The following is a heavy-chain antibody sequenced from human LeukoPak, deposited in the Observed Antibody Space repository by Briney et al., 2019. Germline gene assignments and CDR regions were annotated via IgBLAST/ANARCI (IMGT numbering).Heavy chain of an antibody. CDR1: GGTFTSYA. CDR3: ASPPYYDGSGYWSGFDY. D-gene: IGHD2-15*01. J-gene: IGHJ4*02. Sequence: GASVKVSFKASGGTFTSYAISWVRPAPGQGLEWMGGIIPIFGTAKYAQNFQGRVTITADESTSTAYMELSSLRYEDTAVYYCASPPYYDGSGYWSGFDYWGQGTLVTVSS. V-gene: IGHV1-69*13. CDR2: IIPIFGTA.